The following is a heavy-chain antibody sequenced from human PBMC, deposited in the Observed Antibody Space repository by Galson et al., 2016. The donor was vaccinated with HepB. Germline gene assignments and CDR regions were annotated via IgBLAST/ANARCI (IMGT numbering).Heavy chain of an antibody. D-gene: IGHD5-24*01. Sequence: SLRLSCAASGFMFRTYGMHWVRQAPGKGLEWLSFISYDGSNKYQADAVKGRFTISRDNSRDTLYLEMNSLRPADTAVYYCARRSDGLYIDFWGQGTLVTVSS. CDR2: ISYDGSNK. CDR1: GFMFRTYG. V-gene: IGHV3-30*03. J-gene: IGHJ4*02. CDR3: ARRSDGLYIDF.